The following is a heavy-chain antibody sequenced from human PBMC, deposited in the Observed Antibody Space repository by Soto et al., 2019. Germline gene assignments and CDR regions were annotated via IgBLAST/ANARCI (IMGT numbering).Heavy chain of an antibody. CDR2: ISGSGGST. D-gene: IGHD3-10*01. CDR3: AKASGWFGEFDY. CDR1: GFTFSSYA. Sequence: GGSLRLACAASGFTFSSYAMSWVRQAPGKGLEWVSAISGSGGSTYYADSVKGRFTISRDNSKNTLYLQMNSLRAEDTAVYYCAKASGWFGEFDYWGQGTLVTVPQ. V-gene: IGHV3-23*01. J-gene: IGHJ4*02.